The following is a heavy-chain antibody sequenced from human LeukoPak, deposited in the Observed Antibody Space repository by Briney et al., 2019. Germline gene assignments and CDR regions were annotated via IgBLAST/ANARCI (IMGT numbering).Heavy chain of an antibody. J-gene: IGHJ4*02. V-gene: IGHV4-39*01. CDR1: GGSISSSSYY. D-gene: IGHD6-6*01. CDR2: IYYSGST. Sequence: PSETLSLTCTVSGGSISSSSYYWGWIRQPPGKGLEWIGSIYYSGSTYYNPPLKSRVTISVDTSKNQFSLKLSSVTAADTAVYYCARPYSSSSTDYFDYWGQGTLVTVSS. CDR3: ARPYSSSSTDYFDY.